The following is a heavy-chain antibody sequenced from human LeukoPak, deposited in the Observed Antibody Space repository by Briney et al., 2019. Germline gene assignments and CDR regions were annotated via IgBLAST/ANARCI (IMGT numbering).Heavy chain of an antibody. CDR1: GASISSSNYY. J-gene: IGHJ4*02. D-gene: IGHD3/OR15-3a*01. CDR2: IYSSGNT. V-gene: IGHV4-39*01. Sequence: SETLSLTCAVSGASISSSNYYWGWVRQSPGKGLEWIGNIYSSGNTYYNASLKSQVSISIDTSKNQFSLKVTSVTAADTAMYYCARQTGSGLFILPGGQGTLVTVSS. CDR3: ARQTGSGLFILP.